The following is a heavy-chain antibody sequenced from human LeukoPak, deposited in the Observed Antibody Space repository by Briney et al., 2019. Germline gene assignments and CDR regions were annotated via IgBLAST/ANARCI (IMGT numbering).Heavy chain of an antibody. J-gene: IGHJ4*02. CDR3: ARVNTIFGVVFDY. V-gene: IGHV4-30-2*01. CDR2: IYHSGST. CDR1: GGSISSGGYY. Sequence: PSETLSLTCTVSGGSISSGGYYWSWIRQPPGKGLEWIGYIYHSGSTYYNPSLKSRVTISVDRSKNQFSLKLSSVTAADTAVYYCARVNTIFGVVFDYWGQGTLVTVSS. D-gene: IGHD3-3*01.